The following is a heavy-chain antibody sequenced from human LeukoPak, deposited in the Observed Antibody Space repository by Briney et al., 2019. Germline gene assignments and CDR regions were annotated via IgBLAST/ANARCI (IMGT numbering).Heavy chain of an antibody. CDR1: GGSISSGSYC. V-gene: IGHV4-61*09. D-gene: IGHD1-14*01. Sequence: SETLSLTCTVSGGSISSGSYCWSWIRQPAGKGLEWIGHIHTSGNTNYNSSLKSRVTISVDTSKNQFSLKLRSVTAADTAAYYCARHEWGITNAFDIWGQGTMVTVSS. CDR3: ARHEWGITNAFDI. J-gene: IGHJ3*02. CDR2: IHTSGNT.